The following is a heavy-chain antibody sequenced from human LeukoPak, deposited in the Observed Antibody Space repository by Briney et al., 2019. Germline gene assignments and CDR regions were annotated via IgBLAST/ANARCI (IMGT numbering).Heavy chain of an antibody. CDR3: ASLVVRGVIPFDY. V-gene: IGHV4-34*01. CDR1: GFTFSSYA. D-gene: IGHD3-10*01. Sequence: GSLRLSCAASGFTFSSYAMHWVRQPPGKGLEWIGEINHSGSTNYNPSLKSRVTISVDTSKNQFSLKLSSVTAADTAVYYCASLVVRGVIPFDYWGQGTLVTVSS. J-gene: IGHJ4*02. CDR2: INHSGST.